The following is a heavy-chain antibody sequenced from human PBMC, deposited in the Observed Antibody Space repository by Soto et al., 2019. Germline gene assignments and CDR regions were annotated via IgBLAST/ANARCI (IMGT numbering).Heavy chain of an antibody. Sequence: PGGSLRLSCAASGFSFNIFAMNWVRQAPGQGLEWVSGISGGGGSTYYADSVKGRFTISRDNSNNTLYLQMNSLRAEDTAVYYCAKVHSMIVVVNSIDYWGQGTLVTVS. J-gene: IGHJ4*02. CDR3: AKVHSMIVVVNSIDY. V-gene: IGHV3-23*01. CDR1: GFSFNIFA. D-gene: IGHD3-22*01. CDR2: ISGGGGST.